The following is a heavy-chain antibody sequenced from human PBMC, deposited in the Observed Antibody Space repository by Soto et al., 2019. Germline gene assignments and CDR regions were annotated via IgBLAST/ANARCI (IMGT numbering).Heavy chain of an antibody. Sequence: SETLSLTCTVSGGSISSYYWSWIRQPPGKVLEWIGFIYYSVSTNYNPSLKIRVTISVDTSKNQFSLKLSFVTAADTALYYCARATRSPWELNNWFDPWGQGTLVTVSS. D-gene: IGHD1-26*01. CDR2: IYYSVST. J-gene: IGHJ5*02. V-gene: IGHV4-59*01. CDR1: GGSISSYY. CDR3: ARATRSPWELNNWFDP.